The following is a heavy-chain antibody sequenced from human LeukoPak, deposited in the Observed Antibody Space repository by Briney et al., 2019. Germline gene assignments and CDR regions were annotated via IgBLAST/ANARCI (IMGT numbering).Heavy chain of an antibody. CDR2: ITGGGSGI. V-gene: IGHV3-23*01. J-gene: IGHJ4*02. CDR3: AKWGDYDVLTGYYVSDY. CDR1: AFTPTNYA. D-gene: IGHD3-9*01. Sequence: ASLRLSSAASAFTPTNYAICYVRQAPGEGVEWVSPITGGGSGIYYADSMKSRFTISTNNSNNTLYLQIISLRAEDTAVYYCAKWGDYDVLTGYYVSDYWGQGTLVTVSS.